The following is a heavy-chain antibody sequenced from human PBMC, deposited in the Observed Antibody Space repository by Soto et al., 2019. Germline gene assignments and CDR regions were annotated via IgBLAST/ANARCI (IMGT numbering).Heavy chain of an antibody. CDR1: GDSISRGGYS. CDR3: ARGSSSYYDYGMDV. Sequence: SETLSLTCAVSGDSISRGGYSWTWIRQPPGKALEWIGNIYDSGSTSYNPSLKSRVTMSVDTSKNQYSLRLTSVTAADTAVYFCARGSSSYYDYGMDVWGQGTTVTVSS. D-gene: IGHD6-6*01. J-gene: IGHJ6*02. CDR2: IYDSGST. V-gene: IGHV4-30-2*01.